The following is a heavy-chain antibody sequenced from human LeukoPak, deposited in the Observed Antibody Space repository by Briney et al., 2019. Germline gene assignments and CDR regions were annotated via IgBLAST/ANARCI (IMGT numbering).Heavy chain of an antibody. CDR1: RFTVSSNY. D-gene: IGHD5-18*01. CDR2: IYSGGST. Sequence: PGGSLRLSCAASRFTVSSNYMSWVRQAPGKGLEWVSVIYSGGSTYYADSVKGRFTISRDNSKNTLYLQMNSLRAEDTAVYYCARDPEVDTAMVTLGDWGQGTLVTVSS. J-gene: IGHJ4*02. CDR3: ARDPEVDTAMVTLGD. V-gene: IGHV3-53*01.